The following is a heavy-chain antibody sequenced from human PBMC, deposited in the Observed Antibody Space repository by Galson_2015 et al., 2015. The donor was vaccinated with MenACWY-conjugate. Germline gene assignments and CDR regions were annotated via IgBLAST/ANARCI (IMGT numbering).Heavy chain of an antibody. CDR2: IYDSGAT. J-gene: IGHJ4*02. D-gene: IGHD2/OR15-2a*01. CDR3: AREFSY. Sequence: LTCTVSGGSASSSGYYWTWIRQPPGKGLEWIGLIYDSGATKYNPSLKGRVTISLDTSKNQVPLKLSSVTAADTAVYYCAREFSYWGQGTLVTVSS. V-gene: IGHV4-61*08. CDR1: GGSASSSGYY.